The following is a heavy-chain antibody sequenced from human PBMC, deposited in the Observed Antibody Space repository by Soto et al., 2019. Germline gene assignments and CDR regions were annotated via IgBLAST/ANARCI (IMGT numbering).Heavy chain of an antibody. V-gene: IGHV3-33*01. D-gene: IGHD1-26*01. Sequence: QVQLVESGGGVVQPGRSLRLSCAASGFTFSRYGMHWVRQAPGKGLEWVAVIWYDGSNKYYADSVKGRFTIYRDNSKNTLYLQMNSLRAEDTAVYYCATWDASGMDVWGQGTTVTVSS. CDR3: ATWDASGMDV. J-gene: IGHJ6*02. CDR2: IWYDGSNK. CDR1: GFTFSRYG.